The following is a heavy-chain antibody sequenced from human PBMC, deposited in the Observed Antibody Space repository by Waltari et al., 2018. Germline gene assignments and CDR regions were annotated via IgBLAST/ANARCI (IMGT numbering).Heavy chain of an antibody. Sequence: QVQLQQWGAGLLKPSETLSLTCAVYGGSFSGYYWSWIRQPPGKGLEWIVEINHSGSTNYNPSLKSRVTISVDTSKNQFSLKLSSVTAADTAVYYCASQAYYYDSSGYYVYWGQGTLVTVSS. CDR1: GGSFSGYY. D-gene: IGHD3-22*01. CDR3: ASQAYYYDSSGYYVY. V-gene: IGHV4-34*01. J-gene: IGHJ4*02. CDR2: INHSGST.